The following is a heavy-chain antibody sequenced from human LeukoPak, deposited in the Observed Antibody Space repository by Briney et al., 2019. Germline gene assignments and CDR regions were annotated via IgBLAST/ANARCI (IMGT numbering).Heavy chain of an antibody. CDR2: INPNSGGT. J-gene: IGHJ4*01. CDR3: ARWGETDIVATIGKYYFDY. CDR1: GYTFTGYY. V-gene: IGHV1-2*02. D-gene: IGHD5-12*01. Sequence: ASVKVSCKASGYTFTGYYMHWVRQAPGQGLEWMGWINPNSGGTNYAQKFQGRVTMTRDTSISTAYMELSRLRSDDTAVYYCARWGETDIVATIGKYYFDYCGQGTLVTVSS.